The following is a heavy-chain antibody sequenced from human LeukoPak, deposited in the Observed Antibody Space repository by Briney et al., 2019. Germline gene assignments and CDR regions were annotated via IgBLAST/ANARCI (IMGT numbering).Heavy chain of an antibody. V-gene: IGHV4-61*01. D-gene: IGHD1-26*01. CDR1: GGSVSSANYH. CDR3: VRDSGSY. CDR2: IFYSGST. J-gene: IGHJ4*02. Sequence: SETLSLTCTVSGGSVSSANYHWRWIRQPPGKGLEWVVYIFYSGSTSYNPSLQSRVTISVDSTKTQFSLNLSTVSAADTAVYYGVRDSGSYWGQGTLVTVSS.